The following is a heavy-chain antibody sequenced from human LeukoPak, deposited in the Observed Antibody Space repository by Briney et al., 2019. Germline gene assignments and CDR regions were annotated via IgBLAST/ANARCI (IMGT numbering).Heavy chain of an antibody. CDR1: GGSISSYY. V-gene: IGHV4-59*08. Sequence: PSETLSLTCTVSGGSISSYYWSWIRQPPGKGLEWIGYIYYSGSTNYNPSLKSRVTMSIDTAKNQFSLNLTSVTAADTAVYYCARSISGTRSKFDCWGQGTLVTVSS. CDR3: ARSISGTRSKFDC. CDR2: IYYSGST. J-gene: IGHJ5*01. D-gene: IGHD1/OR15-1a*01.